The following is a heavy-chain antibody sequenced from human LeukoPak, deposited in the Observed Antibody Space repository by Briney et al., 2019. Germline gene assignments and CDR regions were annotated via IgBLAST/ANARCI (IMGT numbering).Heavy chain of an antibody. D-gene: IGHD3-9*01. V-gene: IGHV1-69*13. CDR1: GGTFSSYA. Sequence: ASVKVSCKASGGTFSSYAISWVRQAPGQGLERMGGIIPIFGTANYAQKFQGRVTITADESTSTAYMELSSLRSEDTAVYYCARDPDYDILTGYSRFDPWGQGTLVTVSS. CDR3: ARDPDYDILTGYSRFDP. J-gene: IGHJ5*02. CDR2: IIPIFGTA.